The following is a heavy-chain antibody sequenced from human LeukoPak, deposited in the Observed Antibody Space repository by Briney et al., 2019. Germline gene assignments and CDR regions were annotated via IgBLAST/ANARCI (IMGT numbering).Heavy chain of an antibody. Sequence: SETLSLTCDVSGSSISSRSYYWVWIRQPPGMGLKGIGTIYYSGSTDYNPSLNRRVTISVDTSNNQFSLKLSSVTAADTAVYYCALGYTSGWYYFDIWGRGTLVTVSS. J-gene: IGHJ2*01. CDR2: IYYSGST. CDR3: ALGYTSGWYYFDI. CDR1: GSSISSRSYY. D-gene: IGHD6-19*01. V-gene: IGHV4-39*01.